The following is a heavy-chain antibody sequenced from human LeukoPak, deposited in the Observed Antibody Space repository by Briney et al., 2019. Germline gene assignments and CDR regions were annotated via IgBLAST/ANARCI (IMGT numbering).Heavy chain of an antibody. Sequence: PGGSLRLSCAASGFTFSSYAMHWVRQAPGKGLEWVANIKQDGSEKYYVDSVKGRFTISRDNAKNSLYLQMNSLRAEDTAVYYCARARNLRYFDWLPPYYFDYWGQGTLVTVSS. CDR2: IKQDGSEK. CDR3: ARARNLRYFDWLPPYYFDY. J-gene: IGHJ4*02. CDR1: GFTFSSYA. D-gene: IGHD3-9*01. V-gene: IGHV3-7*01.